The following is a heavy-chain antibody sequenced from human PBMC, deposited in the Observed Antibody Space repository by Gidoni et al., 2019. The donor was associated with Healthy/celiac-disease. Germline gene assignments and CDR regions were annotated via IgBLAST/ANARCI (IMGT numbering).Heavy chain of an antibody. CDR3: ARVSPYCGGDCYYDY. Sequence: EVQLVETGGGLIQPGGSLRLSCAASGFTVSSNYMSWVRQAPGKGLEWVSVIYSGGSTYYADSVKGRFTISRDNSKNTLYLQMNSLRAEDTAVYYCARVSPYCGGDCYYDYWGQGTLVTVSS. CDR2: IYSGGST. J-gene: IGHJ4*02. D-gene: IGHD2-21*02. V-gene: IGHV3-53*02. CDR1: GFTVSSNY.